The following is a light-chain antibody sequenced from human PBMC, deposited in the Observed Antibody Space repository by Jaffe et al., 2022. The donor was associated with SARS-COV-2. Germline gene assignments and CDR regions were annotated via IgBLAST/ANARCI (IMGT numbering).Light chain of an antibody. V-gene: IGKV1-5*03. J-gene: IGKJ2*01. CDR1: QSISSW. CDR2: KAS. Sequence: DIQMTQSPSTLSASVGDRVTITCRASQSISSWLAWYQQKPGKAPKLLIYKASSLESGVPSSFSGSGSGTEFTLTISSLQADDFATYYCQQYNSYPLTFGQGTKLEIK. CDR3: QQYNSYPLT.